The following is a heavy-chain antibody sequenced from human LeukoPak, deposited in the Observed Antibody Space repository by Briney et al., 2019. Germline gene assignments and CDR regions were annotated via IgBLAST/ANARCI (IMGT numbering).Heavy chain of an antibody. D-gene: IGHD1-26*01. CDR1: GFNFNSYT. Sequence: LGGSLRLSCAASGFNFNSYTMNWVRQAPGKGLEWVAKIKQDGSEEYYVDSVKGRFTISRDNAKNSLFLQMNSLRVEDTAIYYCARGGSYPGCWGQGTLVTVSS. V-gene: IGHV3-7*03. J-gene: IGHJ4*02. CDR2: IKQDGSEE. CDR3: ARGGSYPGC.